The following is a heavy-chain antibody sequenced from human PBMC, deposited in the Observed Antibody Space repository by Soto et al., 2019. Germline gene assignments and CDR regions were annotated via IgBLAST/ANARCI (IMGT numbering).Heavy chain of an antibody. Sequence: PSETLSLTCNVSGGSIYTYYWNWIRQSPGKGLEWIGYISDGGSTNYNPSLKSRVTISVDTSKNQFSLKLSSVTAADTAVYYCARDSPYYYDSSGYRHFDYWGQGTLVTVSS. J-gene: IGHJ4*02. CDR1: GGSIYTYY. CDR3: ARDSPYYYDSSGYRHFDY. V-gene: IGHV4-59*12. CDR2: ISDGGST. D-gene: IGHD3-22*01.